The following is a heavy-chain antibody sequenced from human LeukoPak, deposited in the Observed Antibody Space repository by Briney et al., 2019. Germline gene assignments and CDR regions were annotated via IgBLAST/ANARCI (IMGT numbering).Heavy chain of an antibody. CDR3: AKASIAVAGDY. CDR1: GFTFSNYG. J-gene: IGHJ4*02. Sequence: GGSLRLSCAASGFTFSNYGIHWVRQAPGKGLEWVGVISFDGRNQYYGDSVKGRFTISRDNSKNTLYLQMNSLRAEDTAVYYCAKASIAVAGDYWGQGTLVTVSS. CDR2: ISFDGRNQ. D-gene: IGHD6-19*01. V-gene: IGHV3-30*18.